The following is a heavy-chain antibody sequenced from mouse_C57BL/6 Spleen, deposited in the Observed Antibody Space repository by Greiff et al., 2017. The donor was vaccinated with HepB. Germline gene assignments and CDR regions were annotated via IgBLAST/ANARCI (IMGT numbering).Heavy chain of an antibody. V-gene: IGHV14-4*01. Sequence: EVQLQQSGAELVRPGASVKLSCTASGFNIKDDYMHWVKQRPEQGLEWIGWIDPENGDTEYASKFQGKATITADTSSNTAYLQLSSLTSEDTAVYYCTTFYYDYDVHYAMDYWGQGTSVTVSS. CDR3: TTFYYDYDVHYAMDY. J-gene: IGHJ4*01. CDR1: GFNIKDDY. D-gene: IGHD2-4*01. CDR2: IDPENGDT.